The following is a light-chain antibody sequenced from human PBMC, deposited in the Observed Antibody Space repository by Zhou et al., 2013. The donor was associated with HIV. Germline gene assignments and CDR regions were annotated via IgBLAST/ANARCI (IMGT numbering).Light chain of an antibody. J-gene: IGKJ1*01. CDR1: QSISSW. CDR2: KAS. CDR3: QQYYSYPQA. V-gene: IGKV1-5*03. Sequence: DIQMTQSPSTVSASVGDRVTITCRASQSISSWLAWYQQKPGKAPKLLIYKASSLESGVPSRFSGSGSGTDFTLTISCLQSEDFATYYCQQYYSYPQAFGQGTKVEIK.